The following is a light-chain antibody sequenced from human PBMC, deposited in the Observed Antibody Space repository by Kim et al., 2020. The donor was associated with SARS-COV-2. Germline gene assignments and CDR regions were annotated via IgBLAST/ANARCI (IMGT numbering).Light chain of an antibody. CDR1: SYNIGCNT. CDR2: GNN. J-gene: IGLJ2*01. CDR3: AAWDDSLDGPV. V-gene: IGLV1-44*01. Sequence: GQRVTISCSGSSYNIGCNTVNWYQQFPGTAPKLLIYGNNQRPSGVPDRFSGSKSGTSASLAISGLQSEDEADYYCAAWDDSLDGPVFGGGTQLTVL.